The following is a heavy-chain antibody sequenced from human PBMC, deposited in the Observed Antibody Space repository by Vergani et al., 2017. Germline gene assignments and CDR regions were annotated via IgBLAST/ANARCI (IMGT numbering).Heavy chain of an antibody. J-gene: IGHJ4*02. V-gene: IGHV4-59*06. CDR2: IFYSGTT. CDR3: ARDSAVGGTFDS. CDR1: GESFSSFY. D-gene: IGHD1-26*01. Sequence: QVQLQQWGAGVVKPSGTLSLTCAVFGESFSSFYWSWLRQRPGEGLEWIGYIFYSGTTYDNPSLRSRLTISVDTSQNQFSLKLRSVTAADTAIYYGARDSAVGGTFDSWGQGTLVSVSS.